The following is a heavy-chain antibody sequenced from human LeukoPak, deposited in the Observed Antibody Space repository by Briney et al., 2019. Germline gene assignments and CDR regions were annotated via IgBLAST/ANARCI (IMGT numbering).Heavy chain of an antibody. CDR3: AKELSWSGYTYGFDY. J-gene: IGHJ4*02. Sequence: GRSLRLSCAASRFTFSSYGMHWVRQAPGKGLEWVAVISYDGSNKYYADSVKGRFTISRDNSKNTLYLQMNSLRAEDTAVYYCAKELSWSGYTYGFDYWGQGTLVTVSS. V-gene: IGHV3-30*18. CDR1: RFTFSSYG. CDR2: ISYDGSNK. D-gene: IGHD5-18*01.